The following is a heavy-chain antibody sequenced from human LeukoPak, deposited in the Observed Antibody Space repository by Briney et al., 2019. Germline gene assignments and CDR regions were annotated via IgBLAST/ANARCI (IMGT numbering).Heavy chain of an antibody. CDR3: ARDGGYSSGWYCY. D-gene: IGHD6-19*01. J-gene: IGHJ4*02. CDR2: IYYSGST. CDR1: GGSISSYY. V-gene: IGHV4-59*01. Sequence: NPSETLSLTCTVSGGSISSYYWSWIRQPPGKGLEWIGYIYYSGSTNYNPSLKSRVTISVDTSKNQFSLKLSSVTAADTAVYYCARDGGYSSGWYCYWGQGTLVTVSS.